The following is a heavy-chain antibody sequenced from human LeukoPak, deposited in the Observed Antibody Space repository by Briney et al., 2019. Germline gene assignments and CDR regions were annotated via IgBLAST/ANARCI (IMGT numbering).Heavy chain of an antibody. CDR3: ARPTRQQLVASGYFDY. D-gene: IGHD6-13*01. V-gene: IGHV3-30*04. J-gene: IGHJ4*02. Sequence: GGSLRLSCAASGFTFSSYAMHWVRQAPGKGLEWVAVISYGGSNKYYADSVKGRFTISRDNSKNTLYLQMNSLRAEDTAVYYCARPTRQQLVASGYFDYWGQGTLVTVSS. CDR1: GFTFSSYA. CDR2: ISYGGSNK.